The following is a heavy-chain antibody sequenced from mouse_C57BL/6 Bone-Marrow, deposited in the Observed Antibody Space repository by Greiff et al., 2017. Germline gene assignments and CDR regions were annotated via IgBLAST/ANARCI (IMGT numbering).Heavy chain of an antibody. D-gene: IGHD2-4*01. CDR1: GFTFSSYA. CDR2: ISSGGDYI. J-gene: IGHJ4*01. V-gene: IGHV5-9-1*02. Sequence: EVQVVESGEGLVKPGGSLKLSCAASGFTFSSYAMSWVRQTPEKRLEWVAYISSGGDYIYYADPVKGRFTISRDNARNTLYLQMSSLKSEDTAMYYCTRGGVYDYDGGGYYYAMDYWGQGTSVTVSS. CDR3: TRGGVYDYDGGGYYYAMDY.